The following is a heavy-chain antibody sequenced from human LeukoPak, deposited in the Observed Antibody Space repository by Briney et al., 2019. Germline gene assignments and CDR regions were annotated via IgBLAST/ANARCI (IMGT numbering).Heavy chain of an antibody. CDR2: TYYRSKWYN. V-gene: IGHV6-1*01. CDR1: GDSVSSNSAA. Sequence: SQTLSLTFAISGDSVSSNSAAWNWIRQSPSRGLEWLGRTYYRSKWYNDYAVSVKSRITINPDTSKNQFSLQLNSVTPEDTAVYYCARMRYDILTGYLITYYYYGMDVWGQGTTVTVSS. J-gene: IGHJ6*02. CDR3: ARMRYDILTGYLITYYYYGMDV. D-gene: IGHD3-9*01.